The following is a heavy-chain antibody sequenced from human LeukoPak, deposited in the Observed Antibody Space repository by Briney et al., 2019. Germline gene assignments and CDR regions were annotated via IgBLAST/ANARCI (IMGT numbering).Heavy chain of an antibody. CDR1: GFTFSSYD. J-gene: IGHJ6*02. CDR3: ARGPRPDYYYYYGMDV. V-gene: IGHV3-13*01. Sequence: GGSLRLSCAASGFTFSSYDMHWVRQATGKGLEWVSAIGTAGDTYYPGSVKGRLTISRENAKNSLYLQMNSLRAGDTAVYYCARGPRPDYYYYYGMDVWGQGTTVTVSS. CDR2: IGTAGDT.